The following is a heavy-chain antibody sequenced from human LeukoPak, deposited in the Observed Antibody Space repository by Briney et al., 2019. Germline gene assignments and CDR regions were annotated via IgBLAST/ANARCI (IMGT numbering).Heavy chain of an antibody. D-gene: IGHD3-3*01. J-gene: IGHJ4*02. CDR3: AKANVFGVLDYFDY. V-gene: IGHV3-30*04. CDR2: ISYDGSNK. Sequence: PGRSLRLSCAASGFTFSSYAMHWVRQAPGKGLEWVAVISYDGSNKYYADSVKGRFTISRDNSKNTLYLQMNSLRAEDTAVYYCAKANVFGVLDYFDYWGQGTLVTVSS. CDR1: GFTFSSYA.